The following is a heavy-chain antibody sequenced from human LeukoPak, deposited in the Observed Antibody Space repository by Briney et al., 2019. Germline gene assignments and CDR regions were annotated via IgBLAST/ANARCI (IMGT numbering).Heavy chain of an antibody. V-gene: IGHV4-59*01. CDR2: FYYSGST. Sequence: SETLSLTCTVSGGSISSYYWSWIRQPPGTGLEWIGYFYYSGSTNYNPSLKSRVTISVDTSKNQFSLKLSSVTAADTAVYYCARVDGRDGYNYDYYYYMDVWGKGTTVTVSS. CDR1: GGSISSYY. D-gene: IGHD5-24*01. J-gene: IGHJ6*03. CDR3: ARVDGRDGYNYDYYYYMDV.